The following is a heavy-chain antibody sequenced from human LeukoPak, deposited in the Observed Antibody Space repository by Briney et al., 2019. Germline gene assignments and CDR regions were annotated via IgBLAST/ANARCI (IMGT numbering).Heavy chain of an antibody. Sequence: SETLSLTCTVSGGSISSYYWSWIRQPPGKGLEWIGYIYYRGSTNYNPSLKSRVTISVDTSKNQFSLKLSSVTAADTAVYYCAREAANGITIFTPHFDYWGQGTLVTVSS. CDR1: GGSISSYY. V-gene: IGHV4-59*01. J-gene: IGHJ4*02. CDR2: IYYRGST. CDR3: AREAANGITIFTPHFDY. D-gene: IGHD3-3*01.